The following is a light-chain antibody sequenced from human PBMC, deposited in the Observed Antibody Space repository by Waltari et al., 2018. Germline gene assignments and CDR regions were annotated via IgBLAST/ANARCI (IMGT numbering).Light chain of an antibody. Sequence: QSALTQPPSASGSPGQSVTISCTGTSRDVGAYNYVSWYQQHPGKAPKLIIYEVTKRPSGFPARFSGSKSGNTASLTVSGLQAEDEADYYCSSHAGSDSYVFGSGTKVTVL. CDR2: EVT. J-gene: IGLJ1*01. CDR1: SRDVGAYNY. V-gene: IGLV2-8*01. CDR3: SSHAGSDSYV.